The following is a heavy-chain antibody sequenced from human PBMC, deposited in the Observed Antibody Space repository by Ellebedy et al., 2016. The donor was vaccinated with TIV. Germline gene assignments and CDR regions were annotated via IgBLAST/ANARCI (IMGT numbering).Heavy chain of an antibody. Sequence: GSLRLXXSVSGGSIRSYYWSWIRQPAGKGLEWIGRIYTSGSTNYNPSLKSRVTMSVDTSKNQFSLKLSSVTAADTAVYYCARVRRITIFGVVTDYYYMDVWGKGTTVTVSS. J-gene: IGHJ6*03. CDR3: ARVRRITIFGVVTDYYYMDV. D-gene: IGHD3-3*01. CDR1: GGSIRSYY. CDR2: IYTSGST. V-gene: IGHV4-4*07.